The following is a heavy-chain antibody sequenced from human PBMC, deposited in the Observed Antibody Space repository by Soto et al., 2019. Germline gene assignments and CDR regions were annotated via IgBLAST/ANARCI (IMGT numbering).Heavy chain of an antibody. Sequence: GGSLRLSCAASGFTFDDYAMHWVRQAPGKGLEWVSGISWNSGSIGYADSVKGRFTISRDNAKNSLYLQMNSLRAEDTALYYCAKDPGYCSGGSCYYFDYWSQGTLVTVSS. CDR1: GFTFDDYA. V-gene: IGHV3-9*01. D-gene: IGHD2-15*01. CDR2: ISWNSGSI. CDR3: AKDPGYCSGGSCYYFDY. J-gene: IGHJ4*02.